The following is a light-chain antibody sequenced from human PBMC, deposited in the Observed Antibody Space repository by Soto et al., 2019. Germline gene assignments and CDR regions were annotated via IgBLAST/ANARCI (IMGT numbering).Light chain of an antibody. V-gene: IGKV3-11*01. CDR3: HQRQSWPRT. J-gene: IGKJ1*01. Sequence: DIVLTQSPATLSLSPGERATLYCGASQRVSGGFLAWYQHRPGQAPRLLIYQTSIRAAGIPARFSASGSGTDFTLTISDVQPEDFALYYCHQRQSWPRTFGQGTKVDIK. CDR2: QTS. CDR1: QRVSGGF.